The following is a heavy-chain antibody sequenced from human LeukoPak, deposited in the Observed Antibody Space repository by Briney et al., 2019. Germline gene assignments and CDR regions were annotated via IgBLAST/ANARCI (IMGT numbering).Heavy chain of an antibody. J-gene: IGHJ4*02. D-gene: IGHD3-9*01. Sequence: GGSLRLSCAASGFTFSSYGMSWVRQAPGKGLEWVSAIGGRDGSTYYADSVKGRFTISRDNSKNTLYVQMNSLRAEDTAVYYCTTYDILTGYPFDYWGQGTLVTVSS. V-gene: IGHV3-23*01. CDR2: IGGRDGST. CDR1: GFTFSSYG. CDR3: TTYDILTGYPFDY.